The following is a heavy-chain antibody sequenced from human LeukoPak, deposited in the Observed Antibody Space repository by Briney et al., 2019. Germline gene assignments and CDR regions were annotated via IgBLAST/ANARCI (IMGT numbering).Heavy chain of an antibody. J-gene: IGHJ6*02. CDR1: GYTFTSYG. V-gene: IGHV1-18*01. Sequence: ASVKVSCKASGYTFTSYGISWVRQAPGQGLEWMRWISAYNGNTNYAQKLQGRVTMTTDTSTSTAYMELRSLRSDDTAVYDCARDPGSGSYYYYYGMDVGGQGTTVTVSS. CDR2: ISAYNGNT. CDR3: ARDPGSGSYYYYYGMDV. D-gene: IGHD1-26*01.